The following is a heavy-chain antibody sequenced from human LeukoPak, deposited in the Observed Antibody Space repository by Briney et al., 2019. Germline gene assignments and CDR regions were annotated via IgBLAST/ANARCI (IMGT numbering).Heavy chain of an antibody. CDR1: GFTFSEYY. CDR3: AREIVAGTYDY. Sequence: GGSLRLSCKASGFTFSEYYMSWIRQAPGKGLEWVADISSSGDIVSYGESVQGRFTISRDNAKDSLSLQLNSLRADDTAVYYCAREIVAGTYDYWGQGTLVTVSS. J-gene: IGHJ4*02. CDR2: ISSSGDIV. D-gene: IGHD5-12*01. V-gene: IGHV3-11*01.